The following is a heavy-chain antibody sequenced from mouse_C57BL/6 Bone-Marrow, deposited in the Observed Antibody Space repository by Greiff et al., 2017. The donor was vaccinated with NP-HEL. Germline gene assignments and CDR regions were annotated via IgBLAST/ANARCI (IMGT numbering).Heavy chain of an antibody. Sequence: QVQLKESGAELARPGASVKLSCKASGYTFTSYGISWVKQRTGQGLEWIGEIYPRSGNTYYNEKFKGKATLTADKSSSTAYMELRSLTSEDSAVYFCARRGITTVEGSFDVWGTGTTVTVSS. V-gene: IGHV1-81*01. CDR3: ARRGITTVEGSFDV. CDR2: IYPRSGNT. D-gene: IGHD1-1*01. J-gene: IGHJ1*03. CDR1: GYTFTSYG.